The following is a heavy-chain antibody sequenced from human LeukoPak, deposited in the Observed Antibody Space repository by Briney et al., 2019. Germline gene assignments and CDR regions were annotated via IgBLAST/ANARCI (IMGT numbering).Heavy chain of an antibody. CDR1: GFTFSSYA. Sequence: GGSLRLSCAASGFTFSSYAMHWVRQAPGKGLEWVAVISYDGSNKYYADSVKGRFTISRDNSKNTLYLQMNSLRAEDTAVYYCARDNDSRDPPHFDYWGQGTQVTVSS. V-gene: IGHV3-30*04. J-gene: IGHJ4*02. CDR2: ISYDGSNK. D-gene: IGHD3-16*01. CDR3: ARDNDSRDPPHFDY.